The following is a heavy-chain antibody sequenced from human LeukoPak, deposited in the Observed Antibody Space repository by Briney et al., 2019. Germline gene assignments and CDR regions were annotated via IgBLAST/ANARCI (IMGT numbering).Heavy chain of an antibody. D-gene: IGHD5-18*01. CDR1: GGSISSYY. CDR2: IYYSGST. V-gene: IGHV4-59*01. CDR3: ARRGYSYGPGYYYYYMDV. Sequence: SETLSLTCTVSGGSISSYYWSWLRQPPGKGLEWIGYIYYSGSTNYNPSLTSRVTISVDTSKNQFSLKLSPVTAADTAVYYCARRGYSYGPGYYYYYMDVWGKGTTVTVSS. J-gene: IGHJ6*03.